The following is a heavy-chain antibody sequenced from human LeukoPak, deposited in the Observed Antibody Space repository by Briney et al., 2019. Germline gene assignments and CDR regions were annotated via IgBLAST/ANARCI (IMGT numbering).Heavy chain of an antibody. CDR3: ASSGSYRFDY. D-gene: IGHD1-26*01. V-gene: IGHV3-74*01. CDR1: GFTFSSYW. Sequence: GGSLRLSCAASGFTFSSYWMHWVRQAPGKGLVWVSLISTDGSSTRYADSVKGRFTISRDNAKNTLYVQMNSLRAEDTAVYYCASSGSYRFDYWGQGTLVTVSS. CDR2: ISTDGSST. J-gene: IGHJ4*02.